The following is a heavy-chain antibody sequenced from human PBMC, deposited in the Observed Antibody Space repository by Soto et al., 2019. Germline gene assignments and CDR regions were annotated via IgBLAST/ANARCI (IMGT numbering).Heavy chain of an antibody. CDR1: GFTFSSYA. J-gene: IGHJ4*02. CDR2: ISYDGSNK. V-gene: IGHV3-30-3*01. D-gene: IGHD4-17*01. CDR3: ASHYDYGDPLAY. Sequence: QVQLVESGGGVVQPGRSLRLSCAASGFTFSSYAMHWVRQAPGKGLEWVAVISYDGSNKYYADSVKGRFTISRDNSKNTLYLQMNSLRAEDTAVYYCASHYDYGDPLAYWGQGTLVTVSS.